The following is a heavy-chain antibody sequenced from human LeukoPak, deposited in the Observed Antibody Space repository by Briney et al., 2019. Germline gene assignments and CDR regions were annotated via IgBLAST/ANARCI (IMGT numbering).Heavy chain of an antibody. J-gene: IGHJ4*02. CDR1: GFTFSGYY. Sequence: GGSLRLSCAASGFTFSGYYMCWIRRAPGKGLEWVSYISSSGSSIYYADSVKGRFTIPRDNAKNSLYLQMNSLRADDTAVYYCAREAISGYSDWGQGTLVTVSS. CDR2: ISSSGSSI. D-gene: IGHD3-22*01. CDR3: AREAISGYSD. V-gene: IGHV3-11*04.